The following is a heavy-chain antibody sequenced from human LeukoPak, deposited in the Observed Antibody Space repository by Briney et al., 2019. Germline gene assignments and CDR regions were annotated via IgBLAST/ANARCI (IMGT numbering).Heavy chain of an antibody. Sequence: SETLSLTCAVYGGSLSDYYWSWIRQPPGKGLEWIGEINHSGSTNYNPSLKSRVTMSVDTSKNQFSLNLSSVTAADTAVYYGARRRLRYFDWTSSGGQGTLVTVSS. D-gene: IGHD3-9*01. V-gene: IGHV4-34*01. CDR1: GGSLSDYY. CDR3: ARRRLRYFDWTSS. CDR2: INHSGST. J-gene: IGHJ4*02.